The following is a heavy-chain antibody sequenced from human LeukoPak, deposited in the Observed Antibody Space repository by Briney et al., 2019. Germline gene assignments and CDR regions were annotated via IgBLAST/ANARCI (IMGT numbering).Heavy chain of an antibody. J-gene: IGHJ4*02. CDR1: GFTFSDYY. Sequence: GGSLRLSCAASGFTFSDYYMSWIRQAPGKGLEWVSYISSSGSTIYYADSVKGRFTISRDNAKNSLYLQMNSLRAEDTAVYYCARDEEGWLQLVEKPFDYWGQGTLVTVSS. CDR2: ISSSGSTI. D-gene: IGHD5-24*01. CDR3: ARDEEGWLQLVEKPFDY. V-gene: IGHV3-11*04.